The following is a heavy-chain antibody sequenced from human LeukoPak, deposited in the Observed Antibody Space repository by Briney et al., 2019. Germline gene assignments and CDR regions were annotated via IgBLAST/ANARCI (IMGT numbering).Heavy chain of an antibody. Sequence: GGSLRLSCAASAFTFSSYSMNWVRQAPGKGLEWVTFIRYDGSVKYYADSVKGRFTISRDNSKKTLYLQMNSLRVEDTAVYYCAKVPVYDSTAGDGYWGQGALVTVSS. V-gene: IGHV3-30*02. CDR3: AKVPVYDSTAGDGY. J-gene: IGHJ4*02. CDR2: IRYDGSVK. D-gene: IGHD3-22*01. CDR1: AFTFSSYS.